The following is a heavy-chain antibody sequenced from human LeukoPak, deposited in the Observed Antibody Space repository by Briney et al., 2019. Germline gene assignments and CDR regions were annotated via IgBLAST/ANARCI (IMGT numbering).Heavy chain of an antibody. V-gene: IGHV3-7*03. J-gene: IGHJ4*02. CDR1: GFTFSGYW. CDR3: ARDPRSIAARSTSGVIDY. D-gene: IGHD6-6*01. CDR2: IKQDGSEK. Sequence: GGSLRLSCAASGFTFSGYWMSWVRQAPGKGLEWVANIKQDGSEKYYVDSVKGRFTISRDNTKNSLYLQMNSLRAEDTAVYYCARDPRSIAARSTSGVIDYWGQGTLVTVSS.